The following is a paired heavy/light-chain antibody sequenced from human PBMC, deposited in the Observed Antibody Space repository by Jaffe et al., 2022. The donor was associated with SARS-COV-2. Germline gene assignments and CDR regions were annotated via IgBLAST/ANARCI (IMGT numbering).Light chain of an antibody. J-gene: IGLJ1*01. Sequence: QAALTQPPSASGTPGQRVTISCSGSSSNIDNYYVYWYQQLPGTAPKLLIFRNNQRPSGVPDRFSGSKSVTSASLAISGLRSEDDADYYCAAWDDTLRNYVFGTGTKVTVL. CDR1: SSNIDNYY. CDR2: RNN. CDR3: AAWDDTLRNYV. V-gene: IGLV1-47*01.
Heavy chain of an antibody. V-gene: IGHV4-61*02. Sequence: QVQLQESGPGLVKPSQTLSLTCTVSGGSINSGFYYWNWIRQPAGKGLEWVGRIYISGSTNYNPSLKSRVAISIDTSKNQFSLKLNSVTATDTAVYYCASSYYGDYGIDYWGQGTLVTVSS. D-gene: IGHD4-17*01. CDR2: IYISGST. J-gene: IGHJ4*02. CDR3: ASSYYGDYGIDY. CDR1: GGSINSGFYY.